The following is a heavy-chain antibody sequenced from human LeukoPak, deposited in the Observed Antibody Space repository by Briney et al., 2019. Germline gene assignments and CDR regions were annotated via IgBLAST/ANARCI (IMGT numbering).Heavy chain of an antibody. J-gene: IGHJ4*02. CDR1: GFTFGDYA. CDR3: ARCRGSGSYCLDH. D-gene: IGHD3-10*01. Sequence: GGSLRLSCTASGFTFGDYAMSWFRQAPGKGLEWVGFIRSKAYGGTTEYAASVKGRFTISRDDSKSIAYLQMNSLGPEDTAVYYCARCRGSGSYCLDHWGQGTLVTVSS. CDR2: IRSKAYGGTT. V-gene: IGHV3-49*03.